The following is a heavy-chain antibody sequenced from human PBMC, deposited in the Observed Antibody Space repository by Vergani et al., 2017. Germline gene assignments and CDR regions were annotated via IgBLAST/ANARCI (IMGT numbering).Heavy chain of an antibody. CDR1: GYSINSGYF. V-gene: IGHV4-38-2*01. D-gene: IGHD3/OR15-3a*01. CDR3: ARGETRTDWFDP. Sequence: QVQLQESGPGLVKPSETLSLTCAVSGYSINSGYFWGWVRQPPGKGLEWIGNIYHSGSTYYIPSLNGRVTIFVDKSKNLLSLRLNSVTAADTAVYYCARGETRTDWFDPWGQGTLVTVSS. J-gene: IGHJ5*02. CDR2: IYHSGST.